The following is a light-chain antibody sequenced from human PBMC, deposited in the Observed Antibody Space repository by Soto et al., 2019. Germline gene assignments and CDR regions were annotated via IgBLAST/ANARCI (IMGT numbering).Light chain of an antibody. CDR2: GAS. V-gene: IGKV3-20*01. CDR3: QQYGSSP. J-gene: IGKJ1*01. Sequence: EILLTQSPRTLSLSPEERATLSCRASQSVSSSYLAWYQQKPGQAPRLLIYGASSRATGIPDRFSGSGSGTDFTLTISRLEPEDFAVYYCQQYGSSPFGQGTKVDIK. CDR1: QSVSSSY.